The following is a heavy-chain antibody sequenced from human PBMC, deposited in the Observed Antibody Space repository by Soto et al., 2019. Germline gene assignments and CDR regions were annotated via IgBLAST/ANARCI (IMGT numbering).Heavy chain of an antibody. V-gene: IGHV4-31*03. CDR2: IYYSGNT. CDR3: ARDRLMATAGTARHYFGLDV. D-gene: IGHD5-18*01. CDR1: GGSIRSCGYY. Sequence: SETLSLTCTVSGGSIRSCGYYWSWVRQHPRRGLKCIGNIYYSGNTYYNPSLKSRLTISVDTSKNQFSLNLSSVTPADTAVYYCARDRLMATAGTARHYFGLDVWGQGTTVTVSS. J-gene: IGHJ6*02.